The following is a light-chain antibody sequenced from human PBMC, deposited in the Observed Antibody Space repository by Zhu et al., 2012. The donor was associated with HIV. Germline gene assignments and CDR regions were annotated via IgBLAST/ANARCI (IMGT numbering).Light chain of an antibody. CDR2: EAS. J-gene: IGKJ1*01. CDR1: QRVYTS. Sequence: DVQLTQSPAFLSASVGDRVTITCRPSQRVYTSLAWYQQKPGKAPKLLINEASSLERGVASRFSGSGSETEFTLTINNLQPDDSATYYCQQYSSYRTFGQGTKVEIK. V-gene: IGKV1-5*03. CDR3: QQYSSYRT.